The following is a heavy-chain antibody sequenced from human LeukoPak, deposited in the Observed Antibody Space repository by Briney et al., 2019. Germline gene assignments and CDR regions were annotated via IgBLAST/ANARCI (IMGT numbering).Heavy chain of an antibody. J-gene: IGHJ3*02. D-gene: IGHD3-9*01. CDR2: IYYSGST. CDR3: ARAPFLFSYYDILTGYYIPIAFDI. Sequence: PSETLSPTCTVSGGSISSGDYYWSWIRQPPGKGLEWIGYIYYSGSTYYNPSLKSRVTISVDTSKNQFSLKLSSVTAADTAVYYCARAPFLFSYYDILTGYYIPIAFDIWGQGTMVTVSS. V-gene: IGHV4-30-4*01. CDR1: GGSISSGDYY.